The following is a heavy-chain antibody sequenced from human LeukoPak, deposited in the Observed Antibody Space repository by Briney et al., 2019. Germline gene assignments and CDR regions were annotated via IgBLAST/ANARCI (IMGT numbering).Heavy chain of an antibody. CDR1: GFMFSDFA. CDR2: ISDSGRAT. D-gene: IGHD5-18*01. V-gene: IGHV3-23*01. J-gene: IGHJ4*02. CDR3: ARHDSFIPY. Sequence: GGSLRLSCVASGFMFSDFAMSWVRQAPGQGLEWVSGISDSGRATYYSDSVKGRCTISRGNSKNTVYLQLNNLRAEDTALYFCARHDSFIPYWGQGMLVTVSS.